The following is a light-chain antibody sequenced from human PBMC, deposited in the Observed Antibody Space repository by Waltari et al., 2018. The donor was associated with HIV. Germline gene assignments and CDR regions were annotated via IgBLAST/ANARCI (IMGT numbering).Light chain of an antibody. CDR3: QQYYSVPPT. V-gene: IGKV1-8*01. Sequence: IRLTQSPSSLSASLGDNITLTCRASQDVRTYLAWYRQKPGGGPDLLISGSSTLQHGLPSRFRGGGSGSIFTLTVSDLQSEDFGLYYCQQYYSVPPTFGEGTRVEI. CDR2: GSS. CDR1: QDVRTY. J-gene: IGKJ4*01.